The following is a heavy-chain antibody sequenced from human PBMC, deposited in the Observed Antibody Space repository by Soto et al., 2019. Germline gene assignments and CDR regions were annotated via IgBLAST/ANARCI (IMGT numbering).Heavy chain of an antibody. D-gene: IGHD2-15*01. Sequence: SETLSLTCTVSGGSISSGDYYWSWIRQPPGKGLEWIGYIYYSGSTNYNPSLKSRVTISVDTSKNQFSLKLSSVTAADTDVYYCARSYGGYLEYWGQGTLVTVSS. CDR1: GGSISSGDYY. CDR2: IYYSGST. CDR3: ARSYGGYLEY. J-gene: IGHJ4*02. V-gene: IGHV4-61*08.